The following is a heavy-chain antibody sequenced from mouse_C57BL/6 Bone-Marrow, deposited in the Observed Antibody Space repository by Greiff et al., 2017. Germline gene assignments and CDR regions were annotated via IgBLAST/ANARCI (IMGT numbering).Heavy chain of an antibody. J-gene: IGHJ3*01. CDR1: GYTFTSYW. CDR2: IDPSGSYT. CDR3: ARSRYDYDGAWFAY. D-gene: IGHD2-4*01. V-gene: IGHV1-69*01. Sequence: QVQLQQPGAELVMPGASVKLSCKASGYTFTSYWMHWVKQRPGQGLEWIGEIDPSGSYTNYNQKFKGKSTLTVDKSSSTAYMQLSSLTSEDSAVYYCARSRYDYDGAWFAYWGQGTLVTVSA.